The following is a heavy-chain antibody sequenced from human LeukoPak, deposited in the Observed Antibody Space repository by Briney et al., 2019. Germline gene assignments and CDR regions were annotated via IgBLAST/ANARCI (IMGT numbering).Heavy chain of an antibody. CDR2: IHYRLPT. CDR1: GGSISSSNYY. J-gene: IGHJ4*02. Sequence: SETLSLTCTVSGGSISSSNYYWGWIRQPPGMGLEWIGSIHYRLPTFYNPLLKSRVTISVDTSKNQISLRLRSVTAADTAVYYCARHEEEDGYNAKTPDYWGQGTLVTVSS. D-gene: IGHD5-24*01. V-gene: IGHV4-39*01. CDR3: ARHEEEDGYNAKTPDY.